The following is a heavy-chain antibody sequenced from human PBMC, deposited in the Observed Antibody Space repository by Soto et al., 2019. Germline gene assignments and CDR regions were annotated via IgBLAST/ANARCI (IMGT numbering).Heavy chain of an antibody. V-gene: IGHV4-39*07. CDR1: GGSISSSSYY. Sequence: PSETLSLTCTVSGGSISSSSYYWGWIRQPPGKGLEWIGSIYYSGSTYYNPSLKSRVTISVDTSKNQFSLKLSSVTAADTAVYYFARVIYSRGYYHPFDYWGQGTLVTVPS. D-gene: IGHD3-22*01. J-gene: IGHJ4*02. CDR2: IYYSGST. CDR3: ARVIYSRGYYHPFDY.